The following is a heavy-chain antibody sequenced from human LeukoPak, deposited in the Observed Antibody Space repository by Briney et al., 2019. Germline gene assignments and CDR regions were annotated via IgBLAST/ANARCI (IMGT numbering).Heavy chain of an antibody. J-gene: IGHJ6*03. V-gene: IGHV3-7*01. D-gene: IGHD3-22*01. CDR2: IKQDGSEK. Sequence: GGSLRLSCAASGFTFSSYWMSWVRQAPGKGLEWVANIKQDGSEKYYVDSVKGRFTISRDNAKNSLYLQMNSLRAEDTAVYYCARVYSSGYYLLREFYYYYMDVWGKGTTVTVSS. CDR1: GFTFSSYW. CDR3: ARVYSSGYYLLREFYYYYMDV.